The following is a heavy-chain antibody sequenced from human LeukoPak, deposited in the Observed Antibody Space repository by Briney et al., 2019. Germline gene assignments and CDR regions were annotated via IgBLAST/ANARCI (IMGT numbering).Heavy chain of an antibody. Sequence: GASVKVSCKASGYTFTSYDINWVRQATGQGLEWMGWMNPNSGNTGYAQKFQGRVTMTRNTSISTAYMELSSLRSEDTAVYYCAYSYYYGSGSTRSLDYWGQGTLVTVSS. CDR3: AYSYYYGSGSTRSLDY. J-gene: IGHJ4*02. D-gene: IGHD3-10*01. CDR2: MNPNSGNT. V-gene: IGHV1-8*01. CDR1: GYTFTSYD.